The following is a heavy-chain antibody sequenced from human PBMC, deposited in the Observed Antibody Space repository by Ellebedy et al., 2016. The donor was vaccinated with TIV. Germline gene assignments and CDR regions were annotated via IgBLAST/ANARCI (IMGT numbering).Heavy chain of an antibody. V-gene: IGHV3-7*01. CDR2: IRQEGDEI. D-gene: IGHD4-17*01. CDR1: GFNFRSYW. Sequence: GGSLRLSCAASGFNFRSYWMTWVRQAPGKGLEWVAKIRQEGDEIYYVESVKGRFTISRDNAKNSLFLQMKSLRVEDTAVYYCARRASYGDYAVQVNPWFDPWGQGTLVTVSS. CDR3: ARRASYGDYAVQVNPWFDP. J-gene: IGHJ5*02.